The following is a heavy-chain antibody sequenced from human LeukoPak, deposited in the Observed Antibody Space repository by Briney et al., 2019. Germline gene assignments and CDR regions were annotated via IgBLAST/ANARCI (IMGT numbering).Heavy chain of an antibody. CDR2: MVGGGDT. V-gene: IGHV3-23*01. CDR1: EFSFGTFA. J-gene: IGHJ5*02. CDR3: AKDLHYNDGRWEFDP. Sequence: GGSLRLSCAGSEFSFGTFAMTWVRQPPGKGLEWVSGMVGGGDTYYADFVKGRFTISRDNSKNTVYLQMNSLRVEDTAIYYCAKDLHYNDGRWEFDPWGQGTLVTVSS. D-gene: IGHD5-24*01.